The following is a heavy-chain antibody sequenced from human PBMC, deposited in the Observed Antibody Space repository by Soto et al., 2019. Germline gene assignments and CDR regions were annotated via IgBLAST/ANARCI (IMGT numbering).Heavy chain of an antibody. J-gene: IGHJ3*01. D-gene: IGHD1-26*01. Sequence: GGSLRLSCAASGFTFSSYAMSWVRQAPGKGLEWVSAISGSGGSTYYADSVKGRFTISRDNSKNTLYLQMNSLRAEDTAVYYCSKYSGKITLAAFDFWGQGTMVTVSS. V-gene: IGHV3-23*01. CDR3: SKYSGKITLAAFDF. CDR1: GFTFSSYA. CDR2: ISGSGGST.